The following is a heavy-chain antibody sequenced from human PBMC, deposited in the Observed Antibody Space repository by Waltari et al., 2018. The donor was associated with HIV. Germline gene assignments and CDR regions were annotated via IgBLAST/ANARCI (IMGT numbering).Heavy chain of an antibody. Sequence: QVQLVQSGAEVKKPGASVKVSCKASGYTFTSYAMHWVRQAPGQRLEWMGWINAGNGNTKYSQKFQGRVTITRDTSASTAYMELSSLRSEDTAVYYCARDPAAAGLYYYYGMDVWGQGTTVTVSS. CDR2: INAGNGNT. J-gene: IGHJ6*02. D-gene: IGHD6-13*01. CDR1: GYTFTSYA. V-gene: IGHV1-3*01. CDR3: ARDPAAAGLYYYYGMDV.